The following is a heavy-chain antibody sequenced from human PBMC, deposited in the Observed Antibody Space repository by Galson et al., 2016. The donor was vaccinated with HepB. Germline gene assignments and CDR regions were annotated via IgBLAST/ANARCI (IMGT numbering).Heavy chain of an antibody. Sequence: SVKVSCKASGYTFINYGFSWVRQAPGQGLEWMGWISAYNGNANYVQKLQGRVTMTTDTSTSTAYMELRSLRSDDTAVYYCARDSPLIVGATPIEYWGQGTLVTVSS. CDR2: ISAYNGNA. J-gene: IGHJ4*02. CDR3: ARDSPLIVGATPIEY. D-gene: IGHD1-26*01. V-gene: IGHV1-18*04. CDR1: GYTFINYG.